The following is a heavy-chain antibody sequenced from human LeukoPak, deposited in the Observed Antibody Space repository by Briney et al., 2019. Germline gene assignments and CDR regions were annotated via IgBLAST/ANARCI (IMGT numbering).Heavy chain of an antibody. D-gene: IGHD2-21*01. CDR2: IYISGST. CDR3: ARHFGASSPSDY. V-gene: IGHV4-4*07. J-gene: IGHJ4*02. CDR1: GGSISGYY. Sequence: SETLSLTCTVSGGSISGYYWNWIRQPAGKGLEWIGRIYISGSTNYNPSLKSRVTISVDTSKNQFSLKLSSVTAADTAVYYCARHFGASSPSDYWGQGTLVTVSS.